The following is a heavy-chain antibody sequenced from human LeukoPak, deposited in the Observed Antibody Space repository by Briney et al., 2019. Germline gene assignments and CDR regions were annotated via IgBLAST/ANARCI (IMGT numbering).Heavy chain of an antibody. J-gene: IGHJ6*02. Sequence: LETLSLTCTVSGGSISSYYWSWIRQPPGKGLEWIGYIYYSGNTNYNPSLKSRVTISLDTPKNQLSLKLTSVTAADTAVYYCARCSRGTSVGMDVWGQGTTVTVSS. CDR3: ARCSRGTSVGMDV. V-gene: IGHV4-59*08. CDR2: IYYSGNT. D-gene: IGHD1-1*01. CDR1: GGSISSYY.